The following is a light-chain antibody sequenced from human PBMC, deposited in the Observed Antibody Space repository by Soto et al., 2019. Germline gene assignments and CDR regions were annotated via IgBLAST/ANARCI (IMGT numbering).Light chain of an antibody. CDR1: ESVSSN. CDR3: QQYASSPLT. CDR2: GAS. J-gene: IGKJ4*01. V-gene: IGKV3-15*01. Sequence: EIVMTQSPATLSVSPGERATLSCRASESVSSNLAWFQQKPGQAPRLLIYGASTRATGIPARFSGSGSGTDFTLTINGLEPEDCAVFYCQQYASSPLTFGGGNKVDIK.